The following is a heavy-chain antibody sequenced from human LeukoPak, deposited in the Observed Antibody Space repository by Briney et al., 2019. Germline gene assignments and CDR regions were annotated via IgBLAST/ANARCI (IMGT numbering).Heavy chain of an antibody. CDR2: IYHSGTT. CDR3: ARDRASTEFDP. D-gene: IGHD1-1*01. J-gene: IGHJ5*02. CDR1: GGSFSGYY. V-gene: IGHV4-34*01. Sequence: SETLSLTCAVYGGSFSGYYWSWIRQPPGKGLEWLGHIYHSGTTYSNPSLKSRVTISIDRSQNHFSLNLTSVTAADTAVYYCARDRASTEFDPWGQGILVTVSS.